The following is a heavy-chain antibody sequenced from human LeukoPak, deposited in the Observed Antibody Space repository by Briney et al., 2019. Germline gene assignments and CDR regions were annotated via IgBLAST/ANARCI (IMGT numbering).Heavy chain of an antibody. D-gene: IGHD3-3*01. J-gene: IGHJ3*02. Sequence: SETLSLTCTVSGGSISSYYWSWIRQPPGKGLEWIGYIYYSGSTNYNPSPKSRVTISVDTSKNQFSLKLSSVTAADTAVYYCARAGGLYYDFWSGSRDIWGQGTMVTVSS. CDR2: IYYSGST. V-gene: IGHV4-59*01. CDR3: ARAGGLYYDFWSGSRDI. CDR1: GGSISSYY.